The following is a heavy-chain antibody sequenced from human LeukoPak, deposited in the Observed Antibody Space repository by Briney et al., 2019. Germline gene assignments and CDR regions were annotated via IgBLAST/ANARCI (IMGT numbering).Heavy chain of an antibody. CDR2: IIPIFGRA. CDR3: ATNILGYCCSTSCPYAHYYYYYMDV. Sequence: SVKVSCKASGGTFSSHAISWVRQAPGQGLEWMGGIIPIFGRANCAQKFQGRVTITADESTSTAYMELSSLRSEDTAVYYCATNILGYCCSTSCPYAHYYYYYMDVWGKGTTVTVSS. J-gene: IGHJ6*03. CDR1: GGTFSSHA. D-gene: IGHD2-2*01. V-gene: IGHV1-69*13.